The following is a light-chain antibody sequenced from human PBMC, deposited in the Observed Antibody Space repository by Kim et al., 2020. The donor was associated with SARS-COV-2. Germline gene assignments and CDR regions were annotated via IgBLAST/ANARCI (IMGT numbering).Light chain of an antibody. CDR1: SSDVGDYDY. V-gene: IGLV2-11*01. Sequence: QSALTQPRSVSGSPGQSVTISCTGASSDVGDYDYVSWYQHHPGKAPKLMIYDVSERPSGVPDRFSASKSGNTASLTISGLQAEDEAEYYCCSYAGTYIFVFGGGNQLTVL. CDR3: CSYAGTYIFV. J-gene: IGLJ2*01. CDR2: DVS.